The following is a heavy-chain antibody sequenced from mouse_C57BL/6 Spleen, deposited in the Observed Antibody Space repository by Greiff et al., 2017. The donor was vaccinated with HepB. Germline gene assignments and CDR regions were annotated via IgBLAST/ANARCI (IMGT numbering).Heavy chain of an antibody. V-gene: IGHV1-19*01. J-gene: IGHJ3*01. D-gene: IGHD1-1*01. CDR1: GYTFTDYY. Sequence: EVQLQQSGPVLVKPGASVKMSCKASGYTFTDYYMNWVKQSHGKSLEWIGVINPYNGGTSYNQKFKGKATLTVDKSSSTAYMELNSLTSEDSAVYYCARGVWLRYWFAYWGQGTLVTVSA. CDR2: INPYNGGT. CDR3: ARGVWLRYWFAY.